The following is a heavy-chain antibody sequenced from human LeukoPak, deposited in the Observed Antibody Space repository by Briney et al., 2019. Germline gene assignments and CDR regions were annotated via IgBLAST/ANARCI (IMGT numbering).Heavy chain of an antibody. J-gene: IGHJ4*02. D-gene: IGHD6-13*01. CDR3: ARHKIRPYSSSWVDY. CDR2: VFYSGST. CDR1: GGSISNRAYY. Sequence: PSETLSLTCNVSGGSISNRAYYWAWIRQPPGKGLEWIGSVFYSGSTYSNPSLESRVTISVDTSKNQFSLKLSSVTAADTAVYYCARHKIRPYSSSWVDYWGQGTLVTVSS. V-gene: IGHV4-39*01.